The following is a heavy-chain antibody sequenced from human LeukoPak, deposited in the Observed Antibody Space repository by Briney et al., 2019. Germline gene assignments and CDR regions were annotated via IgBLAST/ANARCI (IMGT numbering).Heavy chain of an antibody. J-gene: IGHJ5*02. V-gene: IGHV3-23*01. D-gene: IGHD6-19*01. CDR2: VSGSGGST. Sequence: PGGSLRLSCVASGLTLSSYAMSWVRQAPGKGLELVSVVSGSGGSTYYADSVQGRFTISRDSSKNTLYLQMNSLRAEDTAVYYCAKDGTSGWYVGNWFDPWGQGTLVTVSS. CDR3: AKDGTSGWYVGNWFDP. CDR1: GLTLSSYA.